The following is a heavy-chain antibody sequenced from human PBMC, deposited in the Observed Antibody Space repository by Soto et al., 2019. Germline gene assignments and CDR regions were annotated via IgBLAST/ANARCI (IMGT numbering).Heavy chain of an antibody. CDR2: ISSGSKTI. CDR3: AREDILGVRSFDY. CDR1: GFTFSGYS. D-gene: IGHD3-9*01. V-gene: IGHV3-48*02. Sequence: GGSLRLSCAASGFTFSGYSVNWVRQAPGKGLEWVLYISSGSKTIYYAESVKGRFTVSRDNARNSQYLQMNSLRDEDTAVYYCAREDILGVRSFDYWGQGTLVTVSS. J-gene: IGHJ4*02.